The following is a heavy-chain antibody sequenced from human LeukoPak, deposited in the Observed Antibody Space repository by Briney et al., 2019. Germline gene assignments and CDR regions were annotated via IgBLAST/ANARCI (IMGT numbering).Heavy chain of an antibody. V-gene: IGHV4-59*01. D-gene: IGHD2-2*01. CDR2: IYYSGST. J-gene: IGHJ4*02. CDR3: ARGGYCSRTSCYRWPYDY. CDR1: GGSISSYY. Sequence: SETLSLTCTVSGGSISSYYWSWIRQPPGKGLEWIGYIYYSGSTTYNPSLKSRVTISVDTSKNQFSLKLSSVTAADTAVYYCARGGYCSRTSCYRWPYDYWGQGTLVTVSS.